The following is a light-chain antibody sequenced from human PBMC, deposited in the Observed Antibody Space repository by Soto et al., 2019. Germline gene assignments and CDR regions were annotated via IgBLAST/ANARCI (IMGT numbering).Light chain of an antibody. CDR2: KAS. CDR3: QQYNSYPWT. CDR1: QSLLHSNGYNY. Sequence: DIVMTQSPLSLPVTPGEPASISCRSSQSLLHSNGYNYLDWYLQKPGQSPQLLIYKASTLESGVPSNFSGSGSGTEFTLSISSLQPEDFATYYCQQYNSYPWTFGQGTKVDVK. J-gene: IGKJ1*01. V-gene: IGKV2-28*01.